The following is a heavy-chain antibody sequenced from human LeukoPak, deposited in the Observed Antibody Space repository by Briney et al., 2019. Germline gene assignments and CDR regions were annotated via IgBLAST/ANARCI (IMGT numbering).Heavy chain of an antibody. CDR3: AAPEVYYGSGSNWFDP. D-gene: IGHD3-10*01. CDR1: GGSISSYY. CDR2: IYYSGST. J-gene: IGHJ5*02. Sequence: PSETLSLTCTVSGGSISSYYWSWIRQPPGKGLEWIGYIYYSGSTNYNPSLKSRVTISVDTSKNQFSLKLSSVTAADTAVYYCAAPEVYYGSGSNWFDPWGQGTLVTVSS. V-gene: IGHV4-59*12.